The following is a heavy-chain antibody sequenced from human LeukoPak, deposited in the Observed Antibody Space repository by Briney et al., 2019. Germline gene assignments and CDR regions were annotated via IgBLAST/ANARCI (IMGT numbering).Heavy chain of an antibody. V-gene: IGHV4-59*08. D-gene: IGHD3-22*01. CDR2: IYYSGST. CDR3: ARHFCSGGDYYDSSGPDFDY. Sequence: PSETLSLTCTASGGSISSYYWSWIRQPPGKGLEWIEYIYYSGSTNYNPSLKSRVTISVDTSKNQFSLKLSSVTAADTAVYYCARHFCSGGDYYDSSGPDFDYWGQGTLVTVSS. CDR1: GGSISSYY. J-gene: IGHJ4*02.